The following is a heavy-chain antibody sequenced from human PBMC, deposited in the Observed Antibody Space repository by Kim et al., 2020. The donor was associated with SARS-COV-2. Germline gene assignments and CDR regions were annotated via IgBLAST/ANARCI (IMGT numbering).Heavy chain of an antibody. CDR3: AKEYYDFWSDHIGPIDY. Sequence: GGSLRLSCAASGFTFSSYGMHWVRQAPGKGLEWVAVISYDGSNKYYADSVKGRFTISRDNSKNTLYLQMNSLRAEDTAVYYCAKEYYDFWSDHIGPIDYWGQGTLVTVSS. V-gene: IGHV3-30*18. CDR1: GFTFSSYG. J-gene: IGHJ4*02. CDR2: ISYDGSNK. D-gene: IGHD3-3*01.